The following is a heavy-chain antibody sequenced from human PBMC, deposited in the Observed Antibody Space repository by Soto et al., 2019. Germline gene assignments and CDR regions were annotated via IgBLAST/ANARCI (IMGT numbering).Heavy chain of an antibody. CDR3: ARSGTTPPRFPKQ. CDR2: VYHSGST. Sequence: SETLSLTCVVSGYSISSAYYWGWIRQPPGKGLEWIGSVYHSGSTYYNPSLKSRVTISVDTSKNHFSLKLRSVTAADSAVYYCARSGTTPPRFPKQWGQGTLVTVSS. V-gene: IGHV4-38-2*01. J-gene: IGHJ4*02. D-gene: IGHD1-1*01. CDR1: GYSISSAYY.